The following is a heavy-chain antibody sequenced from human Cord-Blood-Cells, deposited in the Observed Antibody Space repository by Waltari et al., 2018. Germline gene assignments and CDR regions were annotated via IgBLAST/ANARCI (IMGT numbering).Heavy chain of an antibody. J-gene: IGHJ4*02. CDR3: ARQNYYGSGSYDY. D-gene: IGHD3-10*01. CDR1: GYTFTGYY. Sequence: QVQLVQSGAEVKKPGASVKDSCKASGYTFTGYYMHWVRQAPGQGLEWMGWINPNSGVTNYAQKFQGWVTMTRDTSISTAYTGLSRLRSDDTAVYYCARQNYYGSGSYDYWGQGTLVTVSS. V-gene: IGHV1-2*04. CDR2: INPNSGVT.